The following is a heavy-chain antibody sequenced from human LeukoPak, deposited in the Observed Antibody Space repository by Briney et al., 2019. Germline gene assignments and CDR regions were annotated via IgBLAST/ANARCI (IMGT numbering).Heavy chain of an antibody. Sequence: KPGGSLRLSCAACGFTFTPHSMNWVRQAPGKGLEWVSSISSVTTFISYSDSVKGRFTISRDNAKNSLFLQMNSLRAEDTAVYYCAREARAHCNGDSCLDSWGQGTLVIVSS. J-gene: IGHJ4*02. V-gene: IGHV3-21*06. CDR2: ISSVTTFI. D-gene: IGHD2-15*01. CDR3: AREARAHCNGDSCLDS. CDR1: GFTFTPHS.